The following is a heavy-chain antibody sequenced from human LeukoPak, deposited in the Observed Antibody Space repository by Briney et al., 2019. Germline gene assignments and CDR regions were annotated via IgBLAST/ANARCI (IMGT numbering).Heavy chain of an antibody. CDR1: GFIFSSYE. CDR3: ASRPPEGDIVVMVFDY. V-gene: IGHV3-48*03. J-gene: IGHJ4*02. Sequence: GGSLRLSCVGSGFIFSSYEMSWVRQAPGEGREWVSAISSSGSTIYYADSVKGRFTISRDNAKNALYLQMSGLRAEDTAVYYCASRPPEGDIVVMVFDYWSQGTQVTVSS. D-gene: IGHD2-8*01. CDR2: ISSSGSTI.